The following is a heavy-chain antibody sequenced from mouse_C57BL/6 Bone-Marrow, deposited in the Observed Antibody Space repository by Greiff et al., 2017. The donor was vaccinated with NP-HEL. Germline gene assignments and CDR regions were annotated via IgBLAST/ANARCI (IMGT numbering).Heavy chain of an antibody. CDR1: GFNIKNTY. J-gene: IGHJ4*01. CDR3: ARILYYGNYFYAMDY. CDR2: IDPANGNP. D-gene: IGHD2-1*01. V-gene: IGHV14-3*01. Sequence: SVAELVRPGASVKLSCTASGFNIKNTYMHWVKQRPEQGLEWIGRIDPANGNPKYAPTFQGTATITADTSSNTAYLQLSSLTSEDTAIYYCARILYYGNYFYAMDYWGQGTSVTVSS.